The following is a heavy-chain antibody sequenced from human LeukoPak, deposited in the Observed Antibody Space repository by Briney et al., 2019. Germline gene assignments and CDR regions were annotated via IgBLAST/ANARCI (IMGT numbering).Heavy chain of an antibody. V-gene: IGHV1-2*02. D-gene: IGHD3-10*01. CDR3: ARDPTLLWSGELLSYYYYYGMDV. CDR2: INPNSGGT. CDR1: GYTFTGYY. J-gene: IGHJ6*01. Sequence: GASVKVSCKASGYTFTGYYMHWVRQAPGQGLEWMGWINPNSGGTNYAQKFQGRVTMTRDTSISTAYMELSRLRSDDTAVYYCARDPTLLWSGELLSYYYYYGMDVWGQGTTVTVSS.